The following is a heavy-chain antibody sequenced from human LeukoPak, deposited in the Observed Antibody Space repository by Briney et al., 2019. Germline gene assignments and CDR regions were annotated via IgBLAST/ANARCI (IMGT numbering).Heavy chain of an antibody. CDR3: ARGGYYDSPFDY. CDR2: IHYSGST. D-gene: IGHD3-22*01. V-gene: IGHV4-59*01. J-gene: IGHJ4*02. Sequence: SETLSLTCTVSGGSISSYYWNWIRLPPGKGLEWIGHIHYSGSTNYNPSLRSRVTISVDTSKNQFSLKLTSVAAADSATYYCARGGYYDSPFDYWGQGTLVTVSS. CDR1: GGSISSYY.